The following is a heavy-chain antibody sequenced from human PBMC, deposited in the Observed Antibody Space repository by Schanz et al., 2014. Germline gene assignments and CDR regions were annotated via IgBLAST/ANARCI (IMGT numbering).Heavy chain of an antibody. D-gene: IGHD3-10*01. Sequence: EVQLVESGGYLVQPGGSLRLSCSASGFSFSSYSMNWVRQAPGKGLEWLSYIDGKSTTVYYADSVKGRFTVSRDNAKNSMYLHMKSLRGEDTAVYYCARDNYYGSGSCAYWGQGTLVTVSS. V-gene: IGHV3-48*01. CDR3: ARDNYYGSGSCAY. CDR2: IDGKSTTV. J-gene: IGHJ4*02. CDR1: GFSFSSYS.